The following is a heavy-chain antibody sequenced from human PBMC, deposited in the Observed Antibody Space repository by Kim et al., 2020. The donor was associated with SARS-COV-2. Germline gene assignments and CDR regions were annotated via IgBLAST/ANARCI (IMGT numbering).Heavy chain of an antibody. D-gene: IGHD3-9*01. CDR1: GYTFTSYG. CDR2: ISAYNGNT. CDR3: ARVADYDILTGYSVYDRSYGMDV. V-gene: IGHV1-18*01. Sequence: ASVKVSCKASGYTFTSYGISWVRQAPGQGLEWMGWISAYNGNTNYAQKLQGRVTMTTDKSTSTAYMELRSLRSDDTAVYYCARVADYDILTGYSVYDRSYGMDVWGQGTTVTVSS. J-gene: IGHJ6*02.